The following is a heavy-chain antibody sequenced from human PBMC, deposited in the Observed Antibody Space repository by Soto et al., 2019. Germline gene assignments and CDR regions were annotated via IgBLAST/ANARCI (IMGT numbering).Heavy chain of an antibody. D-gene: IGHD3-9*01. CDR1: GGSIGSGDYY. CDR2: IYYSGST. J-gene: IGHJ6*02. CDR3: ARASDILYGMDV. V-gene: IGHV4-30-4*01. Sequence: SETLSLTCTVSGGSIGSGDYYWSWIRQPPGKGLEWIGYIYYSGSTYYNPSLKSRVTISVDTSKNQFSLKLSSVTAADTAVYYCARASDILYGMDVWGQGTTVTVSS.